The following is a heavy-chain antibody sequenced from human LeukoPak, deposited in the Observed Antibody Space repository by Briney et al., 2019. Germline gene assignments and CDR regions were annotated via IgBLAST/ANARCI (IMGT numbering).Heavy chain of an antibody. D-gene: IGHD6-13*01. CDR2: IIPIFGTA. CDR3: ARGHLHGVGAAGIGLEAFDI. CDR1: GGTFSGYA. J-gene: IGHJ3*02. Sequence: SVKVSCKASGGTFSGYAISWVRQAPGQGLEWMGRIIPIFGTANYAQKFQGRVTITTDESTSTAYMELSSLRSEDTAVYYCARGHLHGVGAAGIGLEAFDIWGQGTMVTVSS. V-gene: IGHV1-69*05.